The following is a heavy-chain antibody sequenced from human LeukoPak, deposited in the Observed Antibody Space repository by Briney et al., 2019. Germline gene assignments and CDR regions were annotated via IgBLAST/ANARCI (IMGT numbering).Heavy chain of an antibody. Sequence: GASVKVSCKASGYTFTGYYMHWVRQAPGQGLEWMGWINPNSGGTNYAQKFQGRVTMTRDTSISTAYMELSRLRSDDTAVYYCARSSGSRLIAFDIWGQGTMVTVSS. CDR3: ARSSGSRLIAFDI. V-gene: IGHV1-2*02. CDR2: INPNSGGT. J-gene: IGHJ3*02. D-gene: IGHD2-15*01. CDR1: GYTFTGYY.